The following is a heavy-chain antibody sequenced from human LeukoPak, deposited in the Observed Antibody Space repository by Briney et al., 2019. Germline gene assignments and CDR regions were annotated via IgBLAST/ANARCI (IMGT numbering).Heavy chain of an antibody. D-gene: IGHD2-2*01. Sequence: GGSLRLSCAASGFTFSSYSMNWVRQAPGKGPEWVSYISSGGSTIYYADSVRGRFSISRDTAKNSLYLEMNSLRDEDTAMYYCAKGRGLFVLVPADLDYWGQGTLVTVSS. CDR3: AKGRGLFVLVPADLDY. CDR2: ISSGGSTI. V-gene: IGHV3-48*02. CDR1: GFTFSSYS. J-gene: IGHJ4*02.